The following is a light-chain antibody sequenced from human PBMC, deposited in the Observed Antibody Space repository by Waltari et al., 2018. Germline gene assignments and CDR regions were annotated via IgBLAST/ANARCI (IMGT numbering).Light chain of an antibody. V-gene: IGKV1-9*01. CDR3: QKFKNYPST. J-gene: IGKJ5*01. CDR2: AAS. Sequence: IQLTQSPSSLSASVGDSVTITCRASQGVSTYLAWYQHKPGRAPKLLISAASTLQSGVPSRFSASGSGTDFPPTINSPPPQDLATYYCQKFKNYPSTFGQGTRLEIQ. CDR1: QGVSTY.